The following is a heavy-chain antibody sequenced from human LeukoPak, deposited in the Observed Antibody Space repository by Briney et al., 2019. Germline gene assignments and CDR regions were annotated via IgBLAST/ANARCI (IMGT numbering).Heavy chain of an antibody. J-gene: IGHJ4*02. CDR3: ASGPRMVGASRFDY. V-gene: IGHV4-59*01. CDR1: GGSISSYY. D-gene: IGHD1-26*01. Sequence: SETLSLTCTVSGGSISSYYWSWIRQPPGKGLEWIGYIYYSGSTNYNPSLKSRVTISVDTSKNQFSLKLSSVTAADTAVYYCASGPRMVGASRFDYWGQGTLVTVSS. CDR2: IYYSGST.